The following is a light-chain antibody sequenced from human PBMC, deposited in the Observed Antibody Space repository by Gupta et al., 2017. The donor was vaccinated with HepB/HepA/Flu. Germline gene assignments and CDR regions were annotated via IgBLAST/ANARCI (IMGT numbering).Light chain of an antibody. CDR1: SSTFGNNY. CDR2: ENN. V-gene: IGLV1-51*02. J-gene: IGLJ1*01. CDR3: GTWDSSLSVYV. Sequence: QSVLTQPPSVSAAPGQKVTISCSGSSSTFGNNYVSCYQQFPGTAPKLLIYENNRRPSGIPARFSGSKSGTSATLGITGLQTGDEADYYCGTWDSSLSVYVFGTGTKVTVL.